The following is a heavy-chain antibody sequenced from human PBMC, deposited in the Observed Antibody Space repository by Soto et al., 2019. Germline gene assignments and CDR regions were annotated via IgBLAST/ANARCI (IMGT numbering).Heavy chain of an antibody. D-gene: IGHD3-9*01. J-gene: IGHJ4*02. V-gene: IGHV1-69*06. CDR3: AIGSELRYFDWPFEY. CDR2: IIPMFGTT. CDR1: GGTFTNYT. Sequence: QVQLVQSGAEVKKPGSSVKVSCKASGGTFTNYTISWVRQAPGQGLEWMGGIIPMFGTTNHAQKFQGRVTINANKSTTTAHMELSSLRSEDTAVYYCAIGSELRYFDWPFEYWGQGTLVTVSS.